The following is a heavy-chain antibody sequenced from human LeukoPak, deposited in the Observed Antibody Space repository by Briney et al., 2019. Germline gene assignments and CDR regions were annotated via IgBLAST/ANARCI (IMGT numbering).Heavy chain of an antibody. CDR2: IYTSGST. CDR3: ARSKYYDSSGYPFDP. CDR1: GGSISSYY. J-gene: IGHJ5*02. V-gene: IGHV4-4*07. D-gene: IGHD3-22*01. Sequence: SETLSLTCTVSGGSISSYYWSWIRQPAGKGLEWIGRIYTSGSTNYNPSLKSRVTMSVDTSKNQFSLKLSSVTAADTAVYYCARSKYYDSSGYPFDPWGQGTLVTVSS.